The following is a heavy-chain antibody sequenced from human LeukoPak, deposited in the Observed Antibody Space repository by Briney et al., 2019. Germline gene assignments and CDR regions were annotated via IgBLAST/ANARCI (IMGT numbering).Heavy chain of an antibody. V-gene: IGHV4-59*01. CDR1: GGSISSYY. Sequence: SETLSLTCTVSGGSISSYYWSWVRQPPGKGLEWIGYIYYSGNTNYNPSLRSRGTISVDTSKNQFSLKLSSVTAADTAVYYCARGTQWLVLRGCCVGFDHWGQGTLVTVSS. J-gene: IGHJ5*02. CDR2: IYYSGNT. D-gene: IGHD6-19*01. CDR3: ARGTQWLVLRGCCVGFDH.